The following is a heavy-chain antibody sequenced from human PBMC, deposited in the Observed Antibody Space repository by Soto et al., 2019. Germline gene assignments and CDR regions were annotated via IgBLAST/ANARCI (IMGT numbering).Heavy chain of an antibody. V-gene: IGHV3-33*01. Sequence: GGSLRLSCAASGFTFSSYGMHWVRQAPGKGLEWVAVIWYDGSNKYYADSVKGRFTISRDNSKNTLYLQMNSLRAEDTAVYYCARGSHGDYHWFDPWGQGTLVTVSS. CDR2: IWYDGSNK. CDR1: GFTFSSYG. J-gene: IGHJ5*02. D-gene: IGHD4-17*01. CDR3: ARGSHGDYHWFDP.